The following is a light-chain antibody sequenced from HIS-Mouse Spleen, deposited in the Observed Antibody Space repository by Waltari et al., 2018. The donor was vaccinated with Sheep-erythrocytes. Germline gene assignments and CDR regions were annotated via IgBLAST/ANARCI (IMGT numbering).Light chain of an antibody. CDR1: QGISSY. CDR2: AAS. Sequence: AIRMTQSPSSFSASTGDRVTITCRASQGISSYLAWYQQKPGKAPKLLIYAASTLQSGVPSRFSGSGSGTDFTLTISCLQSEDFATYYCQQYYSYLTFGPGTKWISN. V-gene: IGKV1-8*01. CDR3: QQYYSYLT. J-gene: IGKJ3*01.